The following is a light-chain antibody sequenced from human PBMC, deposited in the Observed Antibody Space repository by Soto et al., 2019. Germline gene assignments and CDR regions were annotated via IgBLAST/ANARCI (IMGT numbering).Light chain of an antibody. Sequence: QSVLTQPPSASGTPGQRVTISCSGGSSNIGSNTVNWYQQLPGTAPKLLIYSNNQRPSGGPDRFSGSKSGTSASLAISGLQSEDEADYYCAAWDDSLNGPVFGTGTKVTVL. CDR3: AAWDDSLNGPV. J-gene: IGLJ1*01. CDR1: SSNIGSNT. CDR2: SNN. V-gene: IGLV1-44*01.